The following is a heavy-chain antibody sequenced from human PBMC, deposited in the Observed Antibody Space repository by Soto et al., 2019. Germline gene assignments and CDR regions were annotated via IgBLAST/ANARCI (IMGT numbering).Heavy chain of an antibody. Sequence: QVQVVQSGAEVKRPGSSVNVSCKASGGYFNNRQTLNSYPISWVRQAPGQGLEWMGGIIPLFGTTNYAQRFQGRVTITADKSTSTTYRELNNVTSDDTAVYDCAKPWGGEIYYYYYAMDVWGQGTKVTVSS. CDR1: GGYFNNRQTLNSYP. D-gene: IGHD3-16*01. CDR2: IIPLFGTT. V-gene: IGHV1-69*06. J-gene: IGHJ6*02. CDR3: AKPWGGEIYYYYYAMDV.